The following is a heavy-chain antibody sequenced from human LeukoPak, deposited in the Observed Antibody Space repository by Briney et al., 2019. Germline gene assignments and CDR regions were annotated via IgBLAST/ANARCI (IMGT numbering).Heavy chain of an antibody. CDR3: ARAIRFAYDY. CDR1: GVTFSDQY. J-gene: IGHJ4*02. V-gene: IGHV3-72*01. Sequence: GGSLRLSCAVSGVTFSDQYMDWVRQAPGKGLEWVGRTKNKDNSYSTEYAASVKGRFTISRDDSENSLFLQMNSLKTEDTAVYYCARAIRFAYDYWGQGTLVTVSS. CDR2: TKNKDNSYST.